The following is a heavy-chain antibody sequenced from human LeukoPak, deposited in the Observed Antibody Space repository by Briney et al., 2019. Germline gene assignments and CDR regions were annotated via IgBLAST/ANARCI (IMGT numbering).Heavy chain of an antibody. V-gene: IGHV3-23*01. CDR3: AKSTRKPLVINSSGWYLYGMDV. CDR1: GFTFSSYA. CDR2: ISTSGGHT. D-gene: IGHD6-19*01. J-gene: IGHJ6*04. Sequence: PGGSLTLSCAASGFTFSSYAMSWVRQAPGKGLEWVSGISTSGGHTYYADSVKGRFTISRDNSNNTLHLQMNSLRAEDTAIYYCAKSTRKPLVINSSGWYLYGMDVWGKGTTVTVSS.